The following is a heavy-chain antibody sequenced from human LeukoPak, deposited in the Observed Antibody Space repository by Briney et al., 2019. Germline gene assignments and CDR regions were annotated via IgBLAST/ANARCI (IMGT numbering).Heavy chain of an antibody. J-gene: IGHJ4*02. CDR1: GGTFSSYA. CDR3: ANHRIKTYYYGSGSYYPFDC. V-gene: IGHV1-69*13. CDR2: IIPIFGTA. Sequence: GASVKVSCEASGGTFSSYAISWVRQAPGQGLEWMGGIIPIFGTANYAQKFQGRVTITADESTSTAYLELSSLRSEDTAVYYCANHRIKTYYYGSGSYYPFDCWGQGTLVTVSS. D-gene: IGHD3-10*01.